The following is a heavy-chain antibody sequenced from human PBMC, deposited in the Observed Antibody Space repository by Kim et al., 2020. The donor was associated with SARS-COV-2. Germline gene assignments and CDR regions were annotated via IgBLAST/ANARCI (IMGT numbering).Heavy chain of an antibody. D-gene: IGHD6-13*01. CDR3: ARTGYSSSWYGDKNWFDP. V-gene: IGHV4-34*01. Sequence: SETLSLTCAVYGGSFRGYYWGWIRQPPGKGLEWIGEINHSGSTNYNRSLKSRVTISVYTAKNQFSLKLSSVTAADTAVYYCARTGYSSSWYGDKNWFDPWGQGTLVTVSS. CDR1: GGSFRGYY. J-gene: IGHJ5*02. CDR2: INHSGST.